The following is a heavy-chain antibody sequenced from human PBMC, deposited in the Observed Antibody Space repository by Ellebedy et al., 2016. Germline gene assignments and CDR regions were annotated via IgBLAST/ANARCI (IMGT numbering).Heavy chain of an antibody. CDR2: ISGIGDST. V-gene: IGHV3-23*01. CDR3: AKVRNSRWTSWFDP. J-gene: IGHJ5*02. D-gene: IGHD6-13*01. CDR1: GFTFSNYA. Sequence: GGSLRLSXAASGFTFSNYAMTWVRQAPGKGLQWVSAISGIGDSTYYADSVKGRFTISRDNSKNTLYLQMYSLRAEDTAIYYCAKVRNSRWTSWFDPWGQGTPVTVSS.